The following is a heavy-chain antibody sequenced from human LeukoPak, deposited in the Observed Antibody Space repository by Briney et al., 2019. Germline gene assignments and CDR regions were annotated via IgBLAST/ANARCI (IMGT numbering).Heavy chain of an antibody. CDR2: ISRSGNTI. CDR3: ARDVVVVNNYYYYGMDV. D-gene: IGHD3-22*01. V-gene: IGHV3-48*03. CDR1: GFTFSSCE. J-gene: IGHJ6*02. Sequence: GGSLRLSCAASGFTFSSCEMNWVRQAPGKGLEWVSYISRSGNTIYYADSVKGRFTISRDNAKNSLYLQMNSLRAEDTAVYYCARDVVVVNNYYYYGMDVWGQGTTVTVSS.